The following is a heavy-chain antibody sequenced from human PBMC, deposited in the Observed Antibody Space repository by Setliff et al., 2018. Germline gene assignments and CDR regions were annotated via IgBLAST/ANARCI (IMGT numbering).Heavy chain of an antibody. Sequence: KPSETLSLTCTVSGGSISSCYWSWIRQPPGKRLEWIGYIYYSGSTNYNPSLESRVTISVDTSKNQFSLRLNSATAADTAVYYCARLRGAFDYWGQGTLVTVSS. CDR3: ARLRGAFDY. J-gene: IGHJ4*02. D-gene: IGHD3-16*01. CDR1: GGSISSCY. CDR2: IYYSGST. V-gene: IGHV4-59*01.